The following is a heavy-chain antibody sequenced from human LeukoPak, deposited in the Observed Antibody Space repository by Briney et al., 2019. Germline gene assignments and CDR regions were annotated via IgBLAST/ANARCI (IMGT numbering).Heavy chain of an antibody. CDR3: ARVEAYCTRTSCHDY. V-gene: IGHV1-18*01. D-gene: IGHD2-2*01. Sequence: ASVKVSCKAPGYTFTSYGISWVRQAPGQGLEWMGWISAYSGNRNYAQKLQGRVTMTTDTSTSTAYMELRSLRSDDTGVYYCARVEAYCTRTSCHDYWGQGTLVTVSS. CDR1: GYTFTSYG. J-gene: IGHJ4*02. CDR2: ISAYSGNR.